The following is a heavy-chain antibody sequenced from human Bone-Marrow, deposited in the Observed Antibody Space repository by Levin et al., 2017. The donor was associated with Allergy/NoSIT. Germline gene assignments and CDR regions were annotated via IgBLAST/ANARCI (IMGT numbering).Heavy chain of an antibody. V-gene: IGHV3-23*01. CDR3: ANGRNSGFDYLLGY. J-gene: IGHJ4*02. CDR2: ISGSGDRI. CDR1: GFSFSTYG. D-gene: IGHD5-12*01. Sequence: GGSLRLSCAASGFSFSTYGMFWVRQAPGKGLEWVSAISGSGDRIHYADSVQGRFSISRDNSKNTLYLQMSSLRVEDTAIYFCANGRNSGFDYLLGYWGQGTPVTVSP.